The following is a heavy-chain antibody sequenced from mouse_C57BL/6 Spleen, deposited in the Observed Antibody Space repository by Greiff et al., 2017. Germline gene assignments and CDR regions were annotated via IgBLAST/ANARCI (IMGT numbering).Heavy chain of an antibody. CDR1: GFTFSSYA. V-gene: IGHV5-4*01. CDR2: ISDGGSYT. CDR3: ASAYYGNYVGYAMDY. J-gene: IGHJ4*01. Sequence: EVQVVESGGGLVKPGGSLKLSCAASGFTFSSYAMSWVRQTPEKRLEWVATISDGGSYTYYPDNVKGRFTISRDNAKNNLYLQMSHLKSEDTAMYYCASAYYGNYVGYAMDYWGQGTSVTVSS. D-gene: IGHD2-1*01.